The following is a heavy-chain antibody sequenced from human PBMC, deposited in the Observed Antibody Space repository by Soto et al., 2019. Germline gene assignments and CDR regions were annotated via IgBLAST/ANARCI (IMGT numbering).Heavy chain of an antibody. CDR3: ARYTPPYSSDYYFDY. CDR2: INHSGST. D-gene: IGHD6-25*01. V-gene: IGHV4-34*01. Sequence: KPSETLSLTCAVYGGSFSGYYWSWIRQPPGKGLEWIGEINHSGSTNYNPSLKSRVTISVDTSKNQFSLKLSSVTAADTAVYYCARYTPPYSSDYYFDYWGQGTLVTVSS. CDR1: GGSFSGYY. J-gene: IGHJ4*02.